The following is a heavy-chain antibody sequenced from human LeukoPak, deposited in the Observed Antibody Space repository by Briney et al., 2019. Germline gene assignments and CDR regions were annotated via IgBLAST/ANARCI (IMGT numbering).Heavy chain of an antibody. J-gene: IGHJ4*02. D-gene: IGHD3-22*01. CDR1: GYTFTSYG. CDR2: ISAYNGNT. V-gene: IGHV1-18*01. Sequence: ASVKVSCKASGYTFTSYGISWVRQAPGQGLEWMGWISAYNGNTNYAQKLQGRVTMTRDTSTSTVYMELSSLRSEDTAVYYCARDDSSGPQVYWGQGTLVTVSS. CDR3: ARDDSSGPQVY.